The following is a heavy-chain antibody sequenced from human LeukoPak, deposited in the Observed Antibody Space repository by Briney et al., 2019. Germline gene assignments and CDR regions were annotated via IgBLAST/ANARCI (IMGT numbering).Heavy chain of an antibody. D-gene: IGHD3-22*01. CDR2: ISGSGGST. Sequence: GGSPRLSCAASGFSFSSYAMSWVRQAPGKGLEWVSAISGSGGSTYYADSVKGRFTISRDNAKNSLYLQMNSLRAEDTAVYYCARDGVTMIVVVINAFDIWGQGTMVTVSS. J-gene: IGHJ3*02. CDR3: ARDGVTMIVVVINAFDI. CDR1: GFSFSSYA. V-gene: IGHV3-23*01.